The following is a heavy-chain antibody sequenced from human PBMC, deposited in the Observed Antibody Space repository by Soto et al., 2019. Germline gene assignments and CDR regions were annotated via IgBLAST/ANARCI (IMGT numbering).Heavy chain of an antibody. V-gene: IGHV4-59*08. Sequence: PSETLSLTCTVSGGSISSYYWSWIRQPPGKGLEWIGYIYYSGSTNYNPSLKSRVTISVDTSKNQFSLKLSSVTAADTAVYYCARRIPGELSSSRFDYWGQGTLVTVSS. CDR1: GGSISSYY. CDR3: ARRIPGELSSSRFDY. D-gene: IGHD3-16*02. CDR2: IYYSGST. J-gene: IGHJ4*02.